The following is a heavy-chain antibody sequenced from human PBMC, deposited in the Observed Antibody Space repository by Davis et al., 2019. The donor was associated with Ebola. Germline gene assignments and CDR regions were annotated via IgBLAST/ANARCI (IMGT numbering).Heavy chain of an antibody. CDR1: GGSFSGYY. J-gene: IGHJ5*02. CDR3: ARDWVPLFVVVTASGRSRWFDP. Sequence: MPGGSLRLSCAVYGGSFSGYYWSWIRQPPGKGLEWIGEINHSGSTNYNPSLKSRVTISVDTSKNQFSLKLSSVTAADTAVYYCARDWVPLFVVVTASGRSRWFDPWGQGTLVTVSS. D-gene: IGHD2-21*02. CDR2: INHSGST. V-gene: IGHV4-34*01.